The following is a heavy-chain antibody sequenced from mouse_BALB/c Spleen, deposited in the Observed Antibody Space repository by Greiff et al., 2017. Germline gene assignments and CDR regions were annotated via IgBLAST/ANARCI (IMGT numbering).Heavy chain of an antibody. D-gene: IGHD1-1*01. Sequence: EVQLVESGGGLVKPGGSLKLSCAASGFTFSSYAMSWVRQTPEKRLEWVATISSGGSYTYYPDSVKGRFTISRDNAKNTLYLQMSSLRSEDTAMYYCARHTGSSYYYFDYWGQGTTLTVSS. CDR3: ARHTGSSYYYFDY. V-gene: IGHV5-9-3*01. CDR2: ISSGGSYT. J-gene: IGHJ2*01. CDR1: GFTFSSYA.